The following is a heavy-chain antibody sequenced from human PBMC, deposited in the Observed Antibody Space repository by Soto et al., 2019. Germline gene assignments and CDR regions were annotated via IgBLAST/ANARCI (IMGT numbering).Heavy chain of an antibody. V-gene: IGHV4-34*01. Sequence: SETLSLTCAVYGGSFSGYYWSWIRQPPGKGLEWIGEINHSGSTNYNPSLKSRVTISVDTSKNQFSLKLSSVTAADTAVYYCASQYCSSTSCPEYYYYYMDVWGKGTTVTVSS. J-gene: IGHJ6*03. CDR3: ASQYCSSTSCPEYYYYYMDV. D-gene: IGHD2-2*01. CDR1: GGSFSGYY. CDR2: INHSGST.